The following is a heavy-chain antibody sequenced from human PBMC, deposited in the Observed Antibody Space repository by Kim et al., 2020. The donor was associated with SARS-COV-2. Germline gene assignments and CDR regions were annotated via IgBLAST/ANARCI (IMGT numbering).Heavy chain of an antibody. Sequence: GGSLRLSCAASGFTFDDYAMHWVRQAPGKGLEWVSLISWDGGSTYYADSVKGRFTISRDNSKNSLYLQMNSLRTEDTALYYCAKEPSSGWSSHYYYGMDVWGQGTTVAVSS. CDR1: GFTFDDYA. CDR3: AKEPSSGWSSHYYYGMDV. V-gene: IGHV3-43*02. D-gene: IGHD6-19*01. CDR2: ISWDGGST. J-gene: IGHJ6*02.